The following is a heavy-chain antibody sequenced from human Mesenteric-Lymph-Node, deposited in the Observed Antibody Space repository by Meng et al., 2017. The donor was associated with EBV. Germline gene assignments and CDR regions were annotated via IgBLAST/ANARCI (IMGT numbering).Heavy chain of an antibody. CDR1: VDSISNSNG. J-gene: IGHJ1*01. Sequence: GKLQESGPVLVKPSGTLSLTCAVSVDSISNSNGWSWVRQPPGKGLEWIGEIYYTGSTNYNPSLKSRVSMSVDKSKNEFSLEVNSVTAADTAVYYCASGGVRDPSPPYWGQGALVTVSS. CDR2: IYYTGST. V-gene: IGHV4-4*02. D-gene: IGHD3-16*01. CDR3: ASGGVRDPSPPY.